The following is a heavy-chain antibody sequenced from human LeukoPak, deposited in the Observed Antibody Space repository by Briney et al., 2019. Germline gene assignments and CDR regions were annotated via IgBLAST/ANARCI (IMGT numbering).Heavy chain of an antibody. J-gene: IGHJ4*02. CDR2: MNPNSGNT. CDR1: GYTLTSYD. D-gene: IGHD3-22*01. V-gene: IGHV1-8*01. CDR3: ARVRSSGYPDY. Sequence: ASVKVSCKASGYTLTSYDINWVRQATAQGLEWMGWMNPNSGNTGYAQKFQGRVTMTRNTSISTAYMELSSMRSEDTAVYYCARVRSSGYPDYWGQGTLVTVSS.